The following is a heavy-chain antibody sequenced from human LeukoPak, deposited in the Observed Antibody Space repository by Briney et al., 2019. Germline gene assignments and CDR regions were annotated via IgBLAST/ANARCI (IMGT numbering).Heavy chain of an antibody. CDR1: GFTFSSYA. J-gene: IGHJ4*02. V-gene: IGHV3-30-3*01. CDR3: ARDPGLVGATTHFDY. Sequence: GGSLRLSCAASGFTFSSYAMHWVRQAPGKGLEWVAVISYDGSNKYSADSVKGRFTISRDNSKNTLYLQMNSLRAEATAVYYCARDPGLVGATTHFDYWGQGTLVTVSS. D-gene: IGHD1-26*01. CDR2: ISYDGSNK.